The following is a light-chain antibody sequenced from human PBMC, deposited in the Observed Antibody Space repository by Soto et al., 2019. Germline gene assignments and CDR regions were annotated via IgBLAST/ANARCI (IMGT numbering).Light chain of an antibody. CDR1: QDISNH. CDR2: DAS. CDR3: QQYYNLPIT. J-gene: IGKJ5*01. V-gene: IGKV1-33*01. Sequence: DIQMTHSPSSLSASVGATVTITCQASQDISNHLNWYQQKPGKAPKLLIYDASNLETGVPSRFSGSGSGTDCTVTISSLQPEDVATYSCQQYYNLPITFGQGTRLEIK.